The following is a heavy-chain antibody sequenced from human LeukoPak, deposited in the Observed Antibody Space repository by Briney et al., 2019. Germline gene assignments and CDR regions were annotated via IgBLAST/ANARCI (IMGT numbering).Heavy chain of an antibody. CDR3: ARYYDGSVYYDPPGDY. J-gene: IGHJ4*02. D-gene: IGHD3-22*01. CDR1: GFTFDDYG. CDR2: INWNGGST. Sequence: GGSLRLSCAASGFTFDDYGMSWVRQAPGKGLEWVSGINWNGGSTGYADSVKGRFTISRDNAKNSLYLQMNSLRAEDTALYHCARYYDGSVYYDPPGDYWGRAPVVTASS. V-gene: IGHV3-20*01.